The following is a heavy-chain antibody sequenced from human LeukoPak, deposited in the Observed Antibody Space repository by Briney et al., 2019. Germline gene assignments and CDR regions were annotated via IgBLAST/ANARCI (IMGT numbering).Heavy chain of an antibody. CDR1: GLTFSSYA. V-gene: IGHV3-23*01. Sequence: GGSLRLSCAASGLTFSSYAMSWVRQAPGKGLEWVSAISGSGGSTYYADSVKGRFTISRDNSKNTLYLQMNSLRAEDTAVYYCPKVGPDYDILTGYFDYWGQGTLVTVSS. CDR3: PKVGPDYDILTGYFDY. J-gene: IGHJ4*02. D-gene: IGHD3-9*01. CDR2: ISGSGGST.